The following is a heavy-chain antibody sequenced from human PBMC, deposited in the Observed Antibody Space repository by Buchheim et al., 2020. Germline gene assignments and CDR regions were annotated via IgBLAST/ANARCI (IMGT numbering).Heavy chain of an antibody. CDR1: GFTFSSYG. CDR2: ISYDGSNK. Sequence: QVQLVESGGGVVQPGRSLRLSCAASGFTFSSYGMHWVRQAPGKGLEWVAVISYDGSNKYYADSVKGRFTISRDNSKNTLYLQMNSLRAEDTAVYYCAKDESYYDSSGYSFDLWGRGTL. J-gene: IGHJ2*01. V-gene: IGHV3-30*18. CDR3: AKDESYYDSSGYSFDL. D-gene: IGHD3-22*01.